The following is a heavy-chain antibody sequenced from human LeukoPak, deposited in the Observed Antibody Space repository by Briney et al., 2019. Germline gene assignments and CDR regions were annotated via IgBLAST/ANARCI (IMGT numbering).Heavy chain of an antibody. Sequence: GASVKVSCKASGYTFSNYDIIGVRQAPGQGLEWMGWISAYNGNTNYAQKLQGRVTMTTDTSTSTAYMELRSLRSDDTAVYYCARDPDPTVTTSNDYWGQGTLVTVSS. D-gene: IGHD4-17*01. CDR1: GYTFSNYD. CDR2: ISAYNGNT. CDR3: ARDPDPTVTTSNDY. J-gene: IGHJ4*02. V-gene: IGHV1-18*01.